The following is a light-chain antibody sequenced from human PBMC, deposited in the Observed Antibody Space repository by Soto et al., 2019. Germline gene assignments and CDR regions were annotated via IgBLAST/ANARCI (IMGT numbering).Light chain of an antibody. Sequence: ELVLTQSPGTLSLSTGERATLSCRASQSVASVYLAWYQQKPGQAPRLLIYAASSRATGIPDRFSGSGSGTDFTLTISRLEPEDFAVYYCQEYGRTFGQGTKV. J-gene: IGKJ1*01. CDR3: QEYGRT. V-gene: IGKV3-20*01. CDR2: AAS. CDR1: QSVASVY.